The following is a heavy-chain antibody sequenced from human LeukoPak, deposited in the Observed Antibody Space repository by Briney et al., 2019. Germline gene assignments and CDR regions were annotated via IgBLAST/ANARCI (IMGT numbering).Heavy chain of an antibody. CDR1: GGFINGYY. D-gene: IGHD6-13*01. V-gene: IGHV4-59*08. CDR3: ARLHFAAAEEFDP. CDR2: IYYSGST. J-gene: IGHJ5*02. Sequence: PSETLSLTCTVSGGFINGYYWSWIRQPPGKGLEWIGYIYYSGSTNYNPSLKSRVTISVDTSKNQFSLNLSSVTAADTAVYYCARLHFAAAEEFDPWGQGTLVTVSS.